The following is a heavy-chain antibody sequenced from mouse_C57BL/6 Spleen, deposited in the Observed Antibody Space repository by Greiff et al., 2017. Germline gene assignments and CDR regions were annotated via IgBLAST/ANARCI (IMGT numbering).Heavy chain of an antibody. CDR3: ARGDGSSPFYAMDY. Sequence: EVMLVESGGGLVKPGGSLKLSCAASGFTFSDYGMHWVRQAPEKGLEWVAYISSGSSTIYYADTVKGRFTISRDNAKNTLFLQMTSLRSEDTAMYYCARGDGSSPFYAMDYWGQGTSVTVSS. D-gene: IGHD1-1*01. CDR1: GFTFSDYG. J-gene: IGHJ4*01. CDR2: ISSGSSTI. V-gene: IGHV5-17*01.